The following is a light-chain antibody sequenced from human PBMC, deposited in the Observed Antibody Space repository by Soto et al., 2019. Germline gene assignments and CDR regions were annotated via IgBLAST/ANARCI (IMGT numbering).Light chain of an antibody. J-gene: IGKJ1*01. CDR1: QSISSW. Sequence: DIQMTQSPSTLSASVGDRVTITCRASQSISSWLAWYQQKPGKAPKLLIYKASSLESGVPTRCSGSGSGTEFTITISSLQPDDVASYYRQQYNSYWTFGQGTKVEIK. V-gene: IGKV1-5*03. CDR2: KAS. CDR3: QQYNSYWT.